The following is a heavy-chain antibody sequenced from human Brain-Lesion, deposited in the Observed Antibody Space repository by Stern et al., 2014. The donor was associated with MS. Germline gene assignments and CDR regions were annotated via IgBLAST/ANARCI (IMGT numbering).Heavy chain of an antibody. Sequence: EVQLVESGGGLVQPGGSLTISCTAAGFTFGNYWMTWVRQAPGKGMEWVANIKEDGNEKDYVDSVKGRFIISRDNARNSLYPSMNSLRVEDIFLYYCARVYNTIYGIVTQRGSGMDVWGQGTTVIVSS. J-gene: IGHJ6*02. CDR3: ARVYNTIYGIVTQRGSGMDV. D-gene: IGHD3-3*01. V-gene: IGHV3-7*01. CDR2: IKEDGNEK. CDR1: GFTFGNYW.